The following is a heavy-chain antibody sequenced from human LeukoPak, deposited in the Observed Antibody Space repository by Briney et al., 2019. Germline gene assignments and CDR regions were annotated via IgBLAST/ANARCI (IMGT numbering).Heavy chain of an antibody. CDR3: ARDRVWVRYFDWSSYYFDY. V-gene: IGHV3-30*04. CDR1: GFTFSSYA. CDR2: ISYDGSNK. J-gene: IGHJ4*02. D-gene: IGHD3-9*01. Sequence: GGSLRLSCAASGFTFSSYAMHWVRQAPGKGLEWVAVISYDGSNKYYADSVKGRFTISRDNSKNTLYLQMNSLRAEDTAVYYCARDRVWVRYFDWSSYYFDYWGQGALVTVSS.